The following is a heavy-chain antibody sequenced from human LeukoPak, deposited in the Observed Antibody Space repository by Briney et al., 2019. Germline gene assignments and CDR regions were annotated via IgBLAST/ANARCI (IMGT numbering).Heavy chain of an antibody. J-gene: IGHJ3*02. V-gene: IGHV3-15*01. CDR3: TTFSSGWYGAFDI. CDR1: GFTFSNAW. Sequence: GGSLRLSCAASGFTFSNAWMSWVRQAPGKGLEWVGRIKSKTDGGTTGYAAPVKGRFTISRDDSKNTLYLQMNSLKTEDTAVYYCTTFSSGWYGAFDIWGQGTMVTVSS. CDR2: IKSKTDGGTT. D-gene: IGHD6-19*01.